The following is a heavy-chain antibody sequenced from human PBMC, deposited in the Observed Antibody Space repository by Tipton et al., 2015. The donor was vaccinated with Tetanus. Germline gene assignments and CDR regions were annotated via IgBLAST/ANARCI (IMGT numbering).Heavy chain of an antibody. D-gene: IGHD3-10*01. CDR2: IHPGGGRT. CDR3: AMDAVYGSGSFYNDWFDP. CDR1: GYTFTDYY. V-gene: IGHV1-46*01. Sequence: QLVQSGPEVKEPGASVKISCRASGYTFTDYYILWVRRAPGQGLEWMGIIHPGGGRTTYAQGFQGRVILTREKSTSTVYLHLNSLRSDDTAVYFCAMDAVYGSGSFYNDWFDPWGQGTLVTVSS. J-gene: IGHJ5*02.